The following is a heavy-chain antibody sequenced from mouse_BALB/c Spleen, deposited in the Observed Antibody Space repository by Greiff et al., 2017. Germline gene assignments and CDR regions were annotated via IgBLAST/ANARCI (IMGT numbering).Heavy chain of an antibody. V-gene: IGHV2-9*02. CDR1: GFSLTSYG. D-gene: IGHD3-2*01. CDR2: IWAGGST. Sequence: QVQLQQSGPGLVAPSQSLSISCTVSGFSLTSYGVHWVRQPPGKGLEWLGVIWAGGSTNYNSALMSRLSISKDNSKSQVFLKMNSLQTDDTAMYYCARDPPRQLGLRGFAYWGQGTLVTVSA. CDR3: ARDPPRQLGLRGFAY. J-gene: IGHJ3*01.